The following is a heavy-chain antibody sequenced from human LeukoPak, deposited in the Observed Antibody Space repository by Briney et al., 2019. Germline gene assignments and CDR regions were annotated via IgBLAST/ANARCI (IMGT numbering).Heavy chain of an antibody. D-gene: IGHD1-26*01. Sequence: GGSLRLSCLTSGFTLSTNAMSWVRQAPGKGLEWISGISVSGASTYYADSVKGRFTISRDDSRNTLYLQMNSLRGDDTAVYYCAKDVGKWESLHFFDYWGQGTLVTVSS. CDR3: AKDVGKWESLHFFDY. V-gene: IGHV3-23*01. J-gene: IGHJ4*02. CDR1: GFTLSTNA. CDR2: ISVSGAST.